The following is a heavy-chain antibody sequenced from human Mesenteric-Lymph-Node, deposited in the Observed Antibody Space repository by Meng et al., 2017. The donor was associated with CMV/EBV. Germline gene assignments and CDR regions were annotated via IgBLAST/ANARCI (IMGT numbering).Heavy chain of an antibody. Sequence: SETLSLTCTVSGGSISSYYLSWIRQPPGKGLEWIGYIYYSGSTNYNPSLKSRVTISVDTSKNQFSLKLSSVTAADTAVYYCAREGFEWFGAIDIWGQGTMVTVSS. CDR2: IYYSGST. CDR3: AREGFEWFGAIDI. V-gene: IGHV4-59*01. D-gene: IGHD3-9*01. CDR1: GGSISSYY. J-gene: IGHJ3*02.